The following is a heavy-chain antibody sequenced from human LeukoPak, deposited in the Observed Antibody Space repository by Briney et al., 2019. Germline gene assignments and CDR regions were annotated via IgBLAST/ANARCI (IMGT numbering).Heavy chain of an antibody. CDR3: ARVVGYQLLPHDAFDI. CDR2: ISSSSSYI. J-gene: IGHJ3*02. V-gene: IGHV3-21*01. CDR1: GFTFSSYS. Sequence: GGSLRLSCAASGFTFSSYSMNCVRQAPGKGLEWVSSISSSSSYIYYADSVKGRFTISRDNAKNSLYLQMNSLRAKDTAVNYCARVVGYQLLPHDAFDIWGQGTMVTVSS. D-gene: IGHD2-2*01.